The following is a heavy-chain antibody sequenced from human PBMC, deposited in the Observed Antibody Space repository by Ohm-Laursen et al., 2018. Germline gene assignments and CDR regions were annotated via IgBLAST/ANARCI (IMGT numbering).Heavy chain of an antibody. V-gene: IGHV3-74*01. CDR2: INSVGTSI. D-gene: IGHD2-15*01. CDR1: GFTLSSHW. J-gene: IGHJ6*02. Sequence: SLRLSCSAPGFTLSSHWMHWVRQAPGKGLLWVSRINSVGTSITYADSVKGRFTISRDNAKNTLYLQMNSLRAEDTGVYYCARDRCSGGSCYSYGMDVWGQGTTVTVS. CDR3: ARDRCSGGSCYSYGMDV.